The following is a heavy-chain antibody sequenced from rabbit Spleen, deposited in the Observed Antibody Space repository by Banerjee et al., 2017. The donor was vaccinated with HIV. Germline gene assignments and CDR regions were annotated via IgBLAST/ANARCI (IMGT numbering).Heavy chain of an antibody. V-gene: IGHV1S40*01. Sequence: QSLEESGGGLVKPGASLTLTCTASGFSFSSSYWICWVRQAPGKGLEWIACIYAGTSGSTAYANWAKGRFTISKTSSTTVTLQMTSLTAADTATYFCTIATMTMVITDLWGPGTLVTVS. J-gene: IGHJ4*01. CDR3: TIATMTMVITDL. CDR2: IYAGTSGST. D-gene: IGHD2-1*01. CDR1: GFSFSSSYW.